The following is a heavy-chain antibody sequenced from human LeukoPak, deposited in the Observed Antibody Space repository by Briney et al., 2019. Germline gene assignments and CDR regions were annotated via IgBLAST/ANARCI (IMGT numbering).Heavy chain of an antibody. D-gene: IGHD2-21*01. CDR2: INPNSGGT. J-gene: IGHJ4*02. CDR1: GYTFSGYY. V-gene: IGHV1-2*02. CDR3: ARVYHNCGGDCYPYFDY. Sequence: ASVKVSCKASGYTFSGYYMDWVRQAPGQGLEWMGWINPNSGGTNYAQKFQGRVTMTRDTSISTAYMELSRLRSDDTAVYYCARVYHNCGGDCYPYFDYWGQGTLVTVSS.